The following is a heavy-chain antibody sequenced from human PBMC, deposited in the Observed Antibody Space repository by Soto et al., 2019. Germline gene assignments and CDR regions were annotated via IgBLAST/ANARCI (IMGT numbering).Heavy chain of an antibody. CDR2: ISASGGTA. Sequence: GGSLRLSCAASGFMFSSYAMSWVRQAPGKGLDWVSSISASGGTANLADSVEGRCSLSRDNSKSTLYLQMNSLRAEDTAVYYCAKLTYPSDSTGYYYERVSGWIDSWGQGT. CDR3: AKLTYPSDSTGYYYERVSGWIDS. J-gene: IGHJ5*01. CDR1: GFMFSSYA. D-gene: IGHD3-22*01. V-gene: IGHV3-23*01.